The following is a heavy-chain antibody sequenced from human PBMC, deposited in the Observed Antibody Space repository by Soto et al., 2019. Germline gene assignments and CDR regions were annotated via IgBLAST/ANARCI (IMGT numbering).Heavy chain of an antibody. Sequence: GGSLRLSCAASGFTFSNAWMSWVRQAPGKGLEWVGRIKSKTDVGTTDYAAPVKGRFTISRDDSKNTLYLQMNSLKTEDTAVYYCTTELIMSGYMDVWGKGTTVTVSS. J-gene: IGHJ6*03. D-gene: IGHD3-10*02. CDR3: TTELIMSGYMDV. V-gene: IGHV3-15*01. CDR1: GFTFSNAW. CDR2: IKSKTDVGTT.